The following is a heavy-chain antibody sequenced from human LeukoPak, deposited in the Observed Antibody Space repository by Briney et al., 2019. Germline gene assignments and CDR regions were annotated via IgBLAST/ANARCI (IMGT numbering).Heavy chain of an antibody. J-gene: IGHJ1*01. V-gene: IGHV3-21*04. Sequence: PGGSLRLSCAASGFTFSSYSMNWVRQAPGKGLEWVSSISSSSSYIYYADSVKGRFTISRDNAKNSLYLEMNSLRAEDTAFYYCAKGKGGKSSTSWYAGYFHHRGQGTLVTVSS. CDR1: GFTFSSYS. CDR3: AKGKGGKSSTSWYAGYFHH. CDR2: ISSSSSYI. D-gene: IGHD6-13*01.